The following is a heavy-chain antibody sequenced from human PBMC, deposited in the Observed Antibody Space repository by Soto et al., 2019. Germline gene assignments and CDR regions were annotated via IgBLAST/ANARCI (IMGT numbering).Heavy chain of an antibody. Sequence: SETLSLTCSISGGSISSGGYYWRWVRQRPGKGLEWIGYVYFNENTYYNPSLRSRVNISVGTSKSQFSLRLSSVTAADAAVYYCARQITMPRGIDVWG. CDR3: ARQITMPRGIDV. CDR1: GGSISSGGYY. V-gene: IGHV4-31*03. J-gene: IGHJ3*01. D-gene: IGHD2-2*01. CDR2: VYFNENT.